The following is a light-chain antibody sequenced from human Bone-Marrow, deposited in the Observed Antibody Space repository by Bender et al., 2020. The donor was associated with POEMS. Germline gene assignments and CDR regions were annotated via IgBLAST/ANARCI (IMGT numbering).Light chain of an antibody. V-gene: IGLV1-40*01. CDR1: SSNIGNHG. J-gene: IGLJ3*02. CDR2: GNN. Sequence: QSVVTQPPSLSEAPRQRVTISCSGSSSNIGNHGVNWYQQLPGEAPKLLIYGNNNRPSGVADRFSGSKSGTSAFLAITGLQAEDEADYYCQSYDTSLSGAVLGGGTKVTVL. CDR3: QSYDTSLSGAV.